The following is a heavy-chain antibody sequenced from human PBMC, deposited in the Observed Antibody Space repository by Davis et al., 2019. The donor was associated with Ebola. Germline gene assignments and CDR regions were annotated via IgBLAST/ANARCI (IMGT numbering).Heavy chain of an antibody. V-gene: IGHV2-26*01. J-gene: IGHJ6*02. CDR1: GFSLSNARMG. CDR3: ARIERLIGSYYYYYGMDV. Sequence: SGPTLVKPTQTLTLTCTVSGFSLSNARMGVSWIRQPPGKALEWLAHIFSNDEKSYSTSLKSRLTISKDTSKSQVVLTMTNMDPVDTATYYCARIERLIGSYYYYYGMDVWGQGTTVTVSS. D-gene: IGHD1-26*01. CDR2: IFSNDEK.